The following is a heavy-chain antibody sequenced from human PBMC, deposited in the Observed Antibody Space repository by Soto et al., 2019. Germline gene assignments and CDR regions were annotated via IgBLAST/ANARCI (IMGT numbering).Heavy chain of an antibody. J-gene: IGHJ5*02. Sequence: PLETLSLTCAVYGGSFSGYYWSWIRQPPGKGLEWIGEINHSGSTNYNPSLKSRVTISVDTSKNQFSLKLSSVTAADTAVYYCARRYGSGSYYKFLNWFDPWGQGTLVTVSS. CDR3: ARRYGSGSYYKFLNWFDP. CDR1: GGSFSGYY. D-gene: IGHD3-10*01. V-gene: IGHV4-34*01. CDR2: INHSGST.